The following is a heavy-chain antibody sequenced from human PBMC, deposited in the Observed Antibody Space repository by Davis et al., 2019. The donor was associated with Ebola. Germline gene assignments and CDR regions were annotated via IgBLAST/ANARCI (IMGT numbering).Heavy chain of an antibody. CDR1: GFTFSSYS. J-gene: IGHJ6*03. D-gene: IGHD1-1*01. V-gene: IGHV3-48*02. CDR2: ISTSSSTI. Sequence: GESLKISCAASGFTFSSYSMNWVRQAPGRGLAWLSYISTSSSTIYYADSVKGRFTISRDNAKNSLSLQMNSLRDEDTAVYYCARGSGINSPTLTDYYMDVWGKGTTVTVSS. CDR3: ARGSGINSPTLTDYYMDV.